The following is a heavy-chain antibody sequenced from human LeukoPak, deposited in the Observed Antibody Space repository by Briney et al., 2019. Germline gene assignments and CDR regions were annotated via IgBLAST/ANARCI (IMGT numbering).Heavy chain of an antibody. CDR1: GNTLTTFW. V-gene: IGHV5-51*03. CDR2: INPADSDT. D-gene: IGHD3-10*01. J-gene: IGHJ4*02. Sequence: GESLQIPCKASGNTLTTFWISWVRQMSGKGLEWMGFINPADSDTRYSPPFQGQVTISADKSVTTAYLPWSSLKASDTAIYYCARVRGELLSRYHFDYWGRGTLVSV. CDR3: ARVRGELLSRYHFDY.